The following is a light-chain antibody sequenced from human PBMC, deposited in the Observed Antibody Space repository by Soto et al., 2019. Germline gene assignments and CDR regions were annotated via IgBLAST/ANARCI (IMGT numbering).Light chain of an antibody. CDR2: EGS. Sequence: QSALTQPASVSGSPGQSITISCTGTSSDVGSYNLVSWYQQHPGKAPKLMIYEGSKRPSGVSNRFSGSKSGNTASLTISGLQAEDEADYYCCSYAGSSRGVVFGGGTQLTVL. CDR1: SSDVGSYNL. J-gene: IGLJ2*01. CDR3: CSYAGSSRGVV. V-gene: IGLV2-23*01.